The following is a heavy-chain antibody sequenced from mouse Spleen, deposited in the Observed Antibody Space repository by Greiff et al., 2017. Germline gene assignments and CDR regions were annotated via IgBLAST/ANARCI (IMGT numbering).Heavy chain of an antibody. J-gene: IGHJ2*01. V-gene: IGHV7-3*01. D-gene: IGHD4-1*01. CDR2: IRNKANGYTT. CDR3: ARYLQLTGTFDY. CDR1: GFTFTDYY. Sequence: EVHLVESGGGLVQPGGSLSLSCAASGFTFTDYYMSWVRQPPGKALEWLGFIRNKANGYTTEYSASVKGRFTISRDNSQSILYLQMNALRAEDSATYYCARYLQLTGTFDYWGQGTTLTVSS.